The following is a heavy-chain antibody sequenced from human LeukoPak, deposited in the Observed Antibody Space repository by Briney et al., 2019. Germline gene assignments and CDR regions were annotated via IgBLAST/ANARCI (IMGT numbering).Heavy chain of an antibody. CDR1: GGSISSHC. J-gene: IGHJ6*03. CDR3: ARGPRNYGIYMDV. V-gene: IGHV4-59*11. D-gene: IGHD1-7*01. CDR2: IYYSGST. Sequence: SGTLSLTCTVSGGSISSHCWSWIRQPPGKGLEWIGFIYYSGSTNYNPSLKSRVTISVHTSKNQFSLKLSSVTAADTAVYYCARGPRNYGIYMDVWGKGTTVTVSS.